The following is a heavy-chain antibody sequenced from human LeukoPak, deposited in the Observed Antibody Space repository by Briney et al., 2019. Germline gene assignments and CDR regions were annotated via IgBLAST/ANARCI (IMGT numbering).Heavy chain of an antibody. CDR1: GFTFSSYA. V-gene: IGHV3-74*01. D-gene: IGHD6-19*01. CDR3: ARGSSGSANRIDY. CDR2: INSDGSII. Sequence: GGSLRLSCAASGFTFSSYAMSWVRQAPGKGLLWVSRINSDGSIISYADSVKGRFTISRDNAKNTVYVQMNSLRAEDTAVYYCARGSSGSANRIDYWGQGTLVTVSS. J-gene: IGHJ4*02.